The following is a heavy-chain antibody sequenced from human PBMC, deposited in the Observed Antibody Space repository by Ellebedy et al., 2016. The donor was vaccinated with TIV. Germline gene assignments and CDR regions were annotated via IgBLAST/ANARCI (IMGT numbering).Heavy chain of an antibody. Sequence: GESLKIPCVAPGFTFDSYAMHWVRQAPGNGLEWVAVISHDGSSQYYADSVKGRFTVSRDNSMTTVYLEMNSLRAEDTALYYCARDLDKSSGWYGGAAYWGQGTQVTVSS. D-gene: IGHD6-19*01. CDR3: ARDLDKSSGWYGGAAY. J-gene: IGHJ4*02. CDR1: GFTFDSYA. CDR2: ISHDGSSQ. V-gene: IGHV3-30-3*01.